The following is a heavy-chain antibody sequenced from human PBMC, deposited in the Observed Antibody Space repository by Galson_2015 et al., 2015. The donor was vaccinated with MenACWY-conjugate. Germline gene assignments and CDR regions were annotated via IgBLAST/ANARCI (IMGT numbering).Heavy chain of an antibody. CDR1: GFSLSRYS. D-gene: IGHD2-2*01. CDR3: AKDQIPDGIWDIDL. J-gene: IGHJ2*01. V-gene: IGHV3-23*01. Sequence: SLRLSCAASGFSLSRYSMNWVRQAPGKGLEWISGIYGGSQTTTFYSDSVKGRFTISRDNSQNTLSLHMTGLKIEDTAMYYCAKDQIPDGIWDIDLWGRGTLVTVSS. CDR2: IYGGSQTTT.